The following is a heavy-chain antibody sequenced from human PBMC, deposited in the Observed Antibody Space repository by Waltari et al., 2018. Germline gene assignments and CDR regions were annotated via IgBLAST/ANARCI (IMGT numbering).Heavy chain of an antibody. V-gene: IGHV4-34*01. Sequence: QVQLQQWRAGLLKPSETLSLTCAVYGGSFSGYYWSWIRQPPGKGLEWIGEINHSGSTNDNPSLKSRVTISVDTSKNQFSLKLSSVTAADTAVYYCARLAIAVAGRGGDYWGQGTLVTVSS. J-gene: IGHJ4*02. CDR3: ARLAIAVAGRGGDY. CDR2: INHSGST. D-gene: IGHD6-19*01. CDR1: GGSFSGYY.